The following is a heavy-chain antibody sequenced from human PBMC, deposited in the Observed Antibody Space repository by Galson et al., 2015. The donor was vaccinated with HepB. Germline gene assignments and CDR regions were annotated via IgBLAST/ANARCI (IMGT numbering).Heavy chain of an antibody. J-gene: IGHJ4*02. V-gene: IGHV6-1*01. D-gene: IGHD5-18*01. CDR3: ARDSGPQDVDTAMVKFDY. CDR1: GDSVSSNSAA. CDR2: TYYRSKGYN. Sequence: CAISGDSVSSNSAAWNWIRQSPSRGLEWLGRTYYRSKGYNDYAGFVKSRININPDTSKNQFSLQLNSVTPEDTAVYYCARDSGPQDVDTAMVKFDYWGQGSLVTVSS.